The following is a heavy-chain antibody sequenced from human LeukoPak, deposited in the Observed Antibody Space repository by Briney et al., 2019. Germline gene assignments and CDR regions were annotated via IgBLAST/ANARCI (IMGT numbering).Heavy chain of an antibody. V-gene: IGHV1-8*01. CDR3: ARDRYSGRPHAKFDY. CDR1: GYTFTSYD. CDR2: MNPNSGHT. Sequence: GASVKVSCKPSGYTFTSYDINWVRQATGQGLEWMGWMNPNSGHTGYALRFQGRVTMTRNTSISTAYMELSRLRSDDTAVYYCARDRYSGRPHAKFDYWGQGTLVTVSS. J-gene: IGHJ4*02. D-gene: IGHD1-26*01.